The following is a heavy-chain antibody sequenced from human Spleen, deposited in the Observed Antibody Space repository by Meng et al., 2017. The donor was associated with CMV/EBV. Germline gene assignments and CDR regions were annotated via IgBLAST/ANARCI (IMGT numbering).Heavy chain of an antibody. Sequence: GGSLRLSCAASGFTFSDCNMNWVCQAPGKGLEWVSSISSSSTIYYADSVKGRFTISRDNGKNSLYLQMNSLRAEDTAVYYCARSNCSSTSCYCMDVWGQGTTVTVSS. CDR1: GFTFSDCN. V-gene: IGHV3-69-1*02. CDR3: ARSNCSSTSCYCMDV. J-gene: IGHJ6*02. CDR2: ISSSSTI. D-gene: IGHD2-2*01.